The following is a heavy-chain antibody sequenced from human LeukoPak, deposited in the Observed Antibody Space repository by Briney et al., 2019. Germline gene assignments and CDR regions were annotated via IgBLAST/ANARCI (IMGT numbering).Heavy chain of an antibody. CDR3: ARPGYSSGWYQVDP. CDR1: GYLFTSCW. Sequence: GESPKLYCEGSGYLFTSCWIGWVRELAGRREERGGIIYPGDSDTRYSPSFQVQVTISADKSISTAYLQWSSLNASDTAMYYCARPGYSSGWYQVDPWGHGTLVTVSS. V-gene: IGHV5-51*01. D-gene: IGHD6-19*01. CDR2: IYPGDSDT. J-gene: IGHJ5*02.